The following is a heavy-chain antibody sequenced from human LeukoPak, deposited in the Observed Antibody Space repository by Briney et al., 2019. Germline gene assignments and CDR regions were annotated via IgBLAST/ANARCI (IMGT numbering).Heavy chain of an antibody. V-gene: IGHV3-43*01. Sequence: PGGSLRLSCAASGFSFNDYTMHWVRQAPGKGLEWVSLISWDGGSSYHADSVKGRFTISRDNNKNSLYLQMNSLRAEDTAVYYCAKDPHDIVVVVAATDYFDYWGQGTLVTVSS. CDR1: GFSFNDYT. D-gene: IGHD2-15*01. J-gene: IGHJ4*02. CDR2: ISWDGGSS. CDR3: AKDPHDIVVVVAATDYFDY.